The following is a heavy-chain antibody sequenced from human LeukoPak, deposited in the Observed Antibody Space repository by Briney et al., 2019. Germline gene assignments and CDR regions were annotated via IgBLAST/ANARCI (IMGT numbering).Heavy chain of an antibody. CDR2: INPSGGSS. J-gene: IGHJ4*02. D-gene: IGHD1-26*01. CDR3: ARDASTIVGAPRGPFDY. CDR1: GFIFTSYY. Sequence: ASVKVSCKTSGFIFTSYYMHWVRQAPGQGLEWMGIINPSGGSSSYAQKFLGRVTMARDMSTSTVYMELRNLRSDDTALYYCARDASTIVGAPRGPFDYWGQGTLVTVSS. V-gene: IGHV1-46*01.